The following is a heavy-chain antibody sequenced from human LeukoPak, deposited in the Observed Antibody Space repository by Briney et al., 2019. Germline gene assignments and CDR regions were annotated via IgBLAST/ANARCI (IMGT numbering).Heavy chain of an antibody. Sequence: GGSLRLSCAASGFPFSAYGMHWVRQAPGRGLEWVAMIPNDGSSSRYVASVKGRFTISRDNSKNTVYLQMNSLRADDTAVYYCATDGSHSDIDNWGQGTLVTVSS. V-gene: IGHV3-33*05. CDR3: ATDGSHSDIDN. CDR1: GFPFSAYG. D-gene: IGHD6-13*01. J-gene: IGHJ4*02. CDR2: IPNDGSSS.